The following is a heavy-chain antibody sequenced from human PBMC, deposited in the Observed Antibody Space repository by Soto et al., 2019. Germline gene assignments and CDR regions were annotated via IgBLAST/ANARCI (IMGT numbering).Heavy chain of an antibody. CDR3: ARGRSWYGMYV. J-gene: IGHJ6*02. CDR1: GGSFSGYY. CDR2: INHSGST. D-gene: IGHD6-13*01. Sequence: QVQLQQWGAGLLKPSETLSLTCAVYGGSFSGYYWSWIRQPPGKGLEWIGEINHSGSTNYNPSLKSRVTISVDTSKSQFSLRLSSVTAADTAVYYCARGRSWYGMYVWGQGTTVTVSS. V-gene: IGHV4-34*01.